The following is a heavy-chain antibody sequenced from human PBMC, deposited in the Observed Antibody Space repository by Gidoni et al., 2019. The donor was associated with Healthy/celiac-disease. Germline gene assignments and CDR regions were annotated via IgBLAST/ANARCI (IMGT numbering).Heavy chain of an antibody. CDR2: IYTSGST. CDR3: ARTDSSGYYYPLTG. CDR1: GGSISSGSYY. J-gene: IGHJ4*02. D-gene: IGHD3-22*01. V-gene: IGHV4-61*02. Sequence: QVQLQESGPGLVKPSQTLSLTCTVSGGSISSGSYYWSWIRQPAGKGLEWIGRIYTSGSTNYNPSLKSRVTMSVDTSKNQFSLKLSSVTAADTAVYYCARTDSSGYYYPLTGWGQGTLVTVSS.